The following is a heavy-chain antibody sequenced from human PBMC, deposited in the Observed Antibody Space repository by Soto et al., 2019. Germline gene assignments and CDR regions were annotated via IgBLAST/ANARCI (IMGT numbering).Heavy chain of an antibody. CDR3: AKSEVGSGFYLDAFDI. J-gene: IGHJ3*02. CDR1: GFTFSSYA. CDR2: ISGSGGST. V-gene: IGHV3-23*01. D-gene: IGHD6-19*01. Sequence: GGSLRLSCAASGFTFSSYAMSWVRQAPGKGLEWVSAISGSGGSTYYADSVKGRFTISRDNSKNTLYLQMNSLRAEDTAVYYCAKSEVGSGFYLDAFDIWGQGTMVTVSS.